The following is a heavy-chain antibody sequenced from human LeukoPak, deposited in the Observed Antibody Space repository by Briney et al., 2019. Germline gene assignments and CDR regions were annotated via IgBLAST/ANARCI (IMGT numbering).Heavy chain of an antibody. CDR1: HFISSYY. D-gene: IGHD3-10*01. Sequence: SETLSLTCTVSHFISSYYWSWIRQPPGKGLEWIGYISYSGSTHYNPSLKSRLTISIDTSKNQFSLKLTSVTAADTAVYYCTRQWFRELFSVFDYWGQGSLVTVSS. J-gene: IGHJ4*02. V-gene: IGHV4-59*08. CDR2: ISYSGST. CDR3: TRQWFRELFSVFDY.